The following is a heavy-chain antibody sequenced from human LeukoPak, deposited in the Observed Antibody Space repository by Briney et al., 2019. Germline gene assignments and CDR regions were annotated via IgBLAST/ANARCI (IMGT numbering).Heavy chain of an antibody. Sequence: GGSLRLSCAASGFTFSRSAMTWVRQTPGKGLDWVSSISSSGNTYYADSVKGRFTFSRDNSKNMLYLQMNSLRAEDTAVYYCVKGRISEDGLDFWGQGTLVTVSS. CDR2: ISSSGNT. CDR1: GFTFSRSA. D-gene: IGHD6-13*01. V-gene: IGHV3-23*01. J-gene: IGHJ4*02. CDR3: VKGRISEDGLDF.